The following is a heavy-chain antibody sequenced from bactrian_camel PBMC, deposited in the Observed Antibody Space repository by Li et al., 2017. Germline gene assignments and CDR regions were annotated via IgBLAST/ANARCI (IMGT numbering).Heavy chain of an antibody. CDR3: AAGSTGFNCLSDLRHYNY. D-gene: IGHD6*01. Sequence: VQLVESGGGSVQAGGSLSLSCAVSGYGGTYYCMGWFRQAPGKEREGVAAISSRLRSTTYAASVKGRFTISQDYARNTLWLQMNSLDPDDTAMYYCAAGSTGFNCLSDLRHYNYWGQGTQVTVS. V-gene: IGHV3S63*01. J-gene: IGHJ4*01. CDR2: ISSRLRST. CDR1: GYGGTYYC.